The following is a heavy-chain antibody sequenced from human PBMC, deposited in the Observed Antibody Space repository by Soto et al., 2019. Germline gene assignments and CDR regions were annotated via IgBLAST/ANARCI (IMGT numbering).Heavy chain of an antibody. V-gene: IGHV1-18*01. CDR3: ARQNYYSGMDV. CDR1: GYTFTSYF. J-gene: IGHJ6*02. CDR2: ISAYNGNT. Sequence: VASVKVSCKASGYTFTSYFITWVRQAPGQGLEWMGWISAYNGNTNYAQMLQGRVTMTTDTSTATAYMEMTSLRSDDTAVYYCARQNYYSGMDVWGQGTTVTVSS.